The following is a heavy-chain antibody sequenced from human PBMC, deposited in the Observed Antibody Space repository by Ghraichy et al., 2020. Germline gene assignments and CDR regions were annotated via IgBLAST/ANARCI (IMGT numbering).Heavy chain of an antibody. CDR2: IIGSGGVT. Sequence: GGSLRLSCAASGFNFISYAMSWVRQAPGKGLEWVSVIIGSGGVTYYADSVKGRFTISRDNSKNTLYLQMNSLRAEDTAVYYCAKSAHYFDSSGYLFDYWGQGTLVTVSS. CDR3: AKSAHYFDSSGYLFDY. CDR1: GFNFISYA. J-gene: IGHJ4*02. D-gene: IGHD3-22*01. V-gene: IGHV3-23*01.